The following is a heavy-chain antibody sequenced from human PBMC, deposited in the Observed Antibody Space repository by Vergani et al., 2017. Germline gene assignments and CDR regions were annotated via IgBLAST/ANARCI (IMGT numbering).Heavy chain of an antibody. CDR2: IHTSGST. J-gene: IGHJ4*02. Sequence: VQLLESGGGLVQPGGSLRLSCAASGFTFSSYAMSWVRQAPGKGLEWIGRIHTSGSTNYNPSLKSRVTMSEDTSKNQFSLNLTSVTAADTAVYFCARGSCLGGSCYKPLFDYWGQGILVTVSS. V-gene: IGHV4-4*07. CDR1: GFTFSSYA. D-gene: IGHD2-15*01. CDR3: ARGSCLGGSCYKPLFDY.